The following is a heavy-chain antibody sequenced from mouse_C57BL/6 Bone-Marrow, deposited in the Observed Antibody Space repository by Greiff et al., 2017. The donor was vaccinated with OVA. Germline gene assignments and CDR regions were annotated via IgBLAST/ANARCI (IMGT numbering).Heavy chain of an antibody. Sequence: QVQLQQSGAELARPGASVKLSCKASGYTFTSYGISWVKQRTGQGLEWIGEIYPRSGNTYYNEKFKGKATLTADKSSSTAYMELRSLTSEDSAVYFCARRHYGCAYWGQGTLVTVSA. CDR2: IYPRSGNT. D-gene: IGHD1-2*01. CDR3: ARRHYGCAY. J-gene: IGHJ3*01. CDR1: GYTFTSYG. V-gene: IGHV1-81*01.